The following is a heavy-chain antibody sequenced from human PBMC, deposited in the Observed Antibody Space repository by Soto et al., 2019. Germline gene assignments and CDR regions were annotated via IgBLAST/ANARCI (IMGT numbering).Heavy chain of an antibody. D-gene: IGHD3-22*01. Sequence: GGSLRLSCAASGFTFSVYAMNWVRRSPGKGLEWVSAISGSGDSTYYADSVKGRFTISRDKSENTLYLQMNSLRAEDTAVYYCAKAGSSGYWYYDYWGQGTLVTVSS. V-gene: IGHV3-23*01. CDR2: ISGSGDST. CDR1: GFTFSVYA. J-gene: IGHJ4*02. CDR3: AKAGSSGYWYYDY.